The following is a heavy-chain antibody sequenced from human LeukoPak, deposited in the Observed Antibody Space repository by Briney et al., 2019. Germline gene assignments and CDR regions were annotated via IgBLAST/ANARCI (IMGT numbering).Heavy chain of an antibody. Sequence: PSETLSLTCTVSGGSISSSSYYWGWIRQPPGKGLEWIGSIYYSGSTYYNPSLKSRVTISVDTSKNQFSLKLNSVTAADTAVYFCARRFNSGWGSFDYWGPGILVTVSS. V-gene: IGHV4-39*07. CDR1: GGSISSSSYY. D-gene: IGHD6-19*01. CDR2: IYYSGST. CDR3: ARRFNSGWGSFDY. J-gene: IGHJ4*02.